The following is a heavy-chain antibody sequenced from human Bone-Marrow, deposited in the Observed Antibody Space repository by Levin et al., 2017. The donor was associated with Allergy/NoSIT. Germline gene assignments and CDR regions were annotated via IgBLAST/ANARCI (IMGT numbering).Heavy chain of an antibody. CDR3: AGRKTEDYYSHGLDV. CDR2: IVPMFGTP. V-gene: IGHV1-69*13. CDR1: GGALTKYS. Sequence: SVKVSCKASGGALTKYSITWVRQAPGQGLEWMGNIVPMFGTPTYAQKFRGRVTITADESTSTEYMELNSLRSEDTAVYYCAGRKTEDYYSHGLDVWGQGTTVAVSS. D-gene: IGHD2-21*02. J-gene: IGHJ6*02.